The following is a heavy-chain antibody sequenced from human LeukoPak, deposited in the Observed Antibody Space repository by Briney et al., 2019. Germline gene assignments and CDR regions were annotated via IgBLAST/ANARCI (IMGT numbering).Heavy chain of an antibody. CDR3: ARDPDYYDPGY. D-gene: IGHD3-22*01. Sequence: SETLSLTCTVSGYSISSGYYWAWIRQPPGQGLEWIGSIYHSGSTYYNPSLKSRVTISIDTSKSQFSLNLSSVIAADTAVYFCARDPDYYDPGYWGQGTLVTVSS. CDR2: IYHSGST. V-gene: IGHV4-38-2*02. J-gene: IGHJ4*02. CDR1: GYSISSGYY.